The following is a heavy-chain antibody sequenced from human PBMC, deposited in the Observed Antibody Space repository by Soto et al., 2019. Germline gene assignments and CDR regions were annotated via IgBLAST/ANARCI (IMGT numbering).Heavy chain of an antibody. CDR3: ARDDVAAYCSSTSCYGGGDAFDI. J-gene: IGHJ3*02. V-gene: IGHV1-18*01. D-gene: IGHD2-2*01. Sequence: ASVKVSCKASGYTFTSYGISWVRQAPGQGLEWMGWISAYNGNTNYAQKLQGRVTMTTDTSTSTAYMELRSLRSDDTAVYYCARDDVAAYCSSTSCYGGGDAFDIWGQGTMVTVSS. CDR2: ISAYNGNT. CDR1: GYTFTSYG.